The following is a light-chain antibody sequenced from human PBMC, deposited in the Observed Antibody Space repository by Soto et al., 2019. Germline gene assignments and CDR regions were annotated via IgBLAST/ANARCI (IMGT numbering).Light chain of an antibody. J-gene: IGLJ7*01. CDR3: SSYTSSSTLDV. CDR1: SSDVGGYNY. CDR2: DVS. Sequence: QSALTQPASVSGSPGQSITISCTGTSSDVGGYNYVSWYQPHPGKAPKLMIYDVSNRPSGVSNRFSGSKSGNTASLTISGLQAEDEADYYCSSYTSSSTLDVFGTGTQLTVL. V-gene: IGLV2-14*01.